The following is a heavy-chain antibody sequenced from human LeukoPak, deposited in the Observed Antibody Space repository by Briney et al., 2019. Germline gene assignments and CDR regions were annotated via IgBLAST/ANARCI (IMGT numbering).Heavy chain of an antibody. CDR3: AKGGKKELAGVDY. CDR2: ISYDGSNK. CDR1: GFTFSSYG. V-gene: IGHV3-30*18. Sequence: GGSLRLSCAASGFTFSSYGMPWVRQAPGKGLEWVAVISYDGSNKYYADSVKGRFTISRDNSKNTLYLQMNSLRAEDTAVYYCAKGGKKELAGVDYWGQGTLVTVSS. J-gene: IGHJ4*02. D-gene: IGHD1-26*01.